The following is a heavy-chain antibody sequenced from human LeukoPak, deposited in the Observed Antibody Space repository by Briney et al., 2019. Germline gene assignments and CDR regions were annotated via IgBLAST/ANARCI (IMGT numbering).Heavy chain of an antibody. CDR3: ARVPLGGSQLYSFDY. Sequence: ASVKVSCKASGYMFTNYYIHWVRQAPGQGLEWMGVINPSGGSTSYAEKFQGRVTMTRDTSTSTVYMELSSLRSDETAVYYCARVPLGGSQLYSFDYWGQGTLVTVSS. V-gene: IGHV1-46*01. J-gene: IGHJ4*02. D-gene: IGHD1-26*01. CDR2: INPSGGST. CDR1: GYMFTNYY.